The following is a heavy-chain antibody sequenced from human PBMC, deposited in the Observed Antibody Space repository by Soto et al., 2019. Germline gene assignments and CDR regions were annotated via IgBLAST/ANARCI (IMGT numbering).Heavy chain of an antibody. Sequence: SVKVSCKASGGTFSSYAISWVRQAPGQGHEWMGGIIPIFGTANYAQKFQGRVTITADESTSTAYMELSSLRSEDTAVYYCARVGSVADYFDYWGQGTLGTVSS. D-gene: IGHD6-19*01. V-gene: IGHV1-69*13. CDR2: IIPIFGTA. CDR3: ARVGSVADYFDY. CDR1: GGTFSSYA. J-gene: IGHJ4*02.